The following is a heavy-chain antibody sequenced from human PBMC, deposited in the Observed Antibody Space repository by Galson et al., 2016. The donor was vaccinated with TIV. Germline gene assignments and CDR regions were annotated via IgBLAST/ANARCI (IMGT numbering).Heavy chain of an antibody. D-gene: IGHD3-3*01. V-gene: IGHV6-1*01. CDR3: ARGAPSVFGVIITLDY. J-gene: IGHJ4*02. CDR1: GDSVSSTSAA. Sequence: CAISGDSVSSTSAAWNWIRQSPSRGLEWLGRTYYRSTWYNDYAASLKRRITINPDTSKNQFSLQLTSVTPEDAAVYYCARGAPSVFGVIITLDYWGQGTLVTGSS. CDR2: TYYRSTWYN.